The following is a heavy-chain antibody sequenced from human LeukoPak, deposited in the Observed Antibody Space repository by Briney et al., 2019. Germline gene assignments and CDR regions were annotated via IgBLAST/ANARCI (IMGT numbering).Heavy chain of an antibody. CDR2: IVVGSGNT. CDR3: AADLAGDILTGYYFNWFDP. Sequence: GASVKVSCKASGFTFTSSATQWVRQARGQRLEWIGWIVVGSGNTNYAQKFQERVTITRDMSTSTAYMELSSLRSEDTAVYYCAADLAGDILTGYYFNWFDPWGQGTLVTVSS. J-gene: IGHJ5*02. CDR1: GFTFTSSA. V-gene: IGHV1-58*02. D-gene: IGHD3-9*01.